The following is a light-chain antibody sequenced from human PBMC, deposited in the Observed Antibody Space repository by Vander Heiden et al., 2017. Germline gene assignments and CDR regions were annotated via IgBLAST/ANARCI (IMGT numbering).Light chain of an antibody. J-gene: IGLJ1*01. CDR3: SSYTSSSTYV. CDR1: SSDVGGYNY. CDR2: DVS. V-gene: IGLV2-14*03. Sequence: QSALTQPASVPGSPGQSITISCTGTSSDVGGYNYVSWYQQHPGKAPKLMINDVSKRPSGVSNRFSGSKSGNTASLTISGLQAEDEADYYCSSYTSSSTYVFGTGTKVTVL.